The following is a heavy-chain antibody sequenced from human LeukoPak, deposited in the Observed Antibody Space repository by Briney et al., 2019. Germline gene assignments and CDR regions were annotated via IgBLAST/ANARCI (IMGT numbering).Heavy chain of an antibody. CDR1: GFTFSSYW. Sequence: GGSLRLSCAASGFTFSSYWMSWVRQAPGKGLEWVANIKQDGSEKYDVDSVKGRFTISRDNAKNSLYLQMNSLRAEDTAVYYCAKSTRIAAAGTAFDYWGQGTLVTVSS. D-gene: IGHD6-13*01. CDR2: IKQDGSEK. V-gene: IGHV3-7*03. J-gene: IGHJ4*02. CDR3: AKSTRIAAAGTAFDY.